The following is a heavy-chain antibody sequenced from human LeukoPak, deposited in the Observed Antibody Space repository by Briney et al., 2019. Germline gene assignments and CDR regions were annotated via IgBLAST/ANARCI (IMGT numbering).Heavy chain of an antibody. CDR3: ARHGRGGYSETDAFDI. J-gene: IGHJ3*02. D-gene: IGHD5-12*01. V-gene: IGHV4-39*01. Sequence: SQTLSLTCTVSGGSITSGGSYWSWIRQHPGKGLEWIGSIYYSGRTYYNPSLKSRVTISVDTSKNQFSLKLSSVTAADTAVYYCARHGRGGYSETDAFDIWGQGTMVTVSS. CDR2: IYYSGRT. CDR1: GGSITSGGSY.